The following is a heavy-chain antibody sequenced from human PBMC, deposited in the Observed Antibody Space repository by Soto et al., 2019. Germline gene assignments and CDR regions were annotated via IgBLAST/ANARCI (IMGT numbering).Heavy chain of an antibody. CDR2: ISAYNGNT. CDR3: ARDKDYGDYRRYYYYYMDV. D-gene: IGHD4-17*01. V-gene: IGHV1-18*01. CDR1: GYTFTSYG. J-gene: IGHJ6*03. Sequence: ASVKVSCKASGYTFTSYGISWVRQAPGQGLEWMGWISAYNGNTNYAQKLQGRVTMTTDTSTSTAYMELRSLRSDDTAVYYCARDKDYGDYRRYYYYYMDVWGKGTTVTVSS.